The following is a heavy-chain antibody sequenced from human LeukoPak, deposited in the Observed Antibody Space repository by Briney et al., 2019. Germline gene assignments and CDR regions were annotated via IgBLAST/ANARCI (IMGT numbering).Heavy chain of an antibody. V-gene: IGHV4-39*01. J-gene: IGHJ6*03. CDR1: GGSISSSLYH. CDR2: VFHSGNT. CDR3: ARQNVGTSWNYYYSNIDV. Sequence: PSETLSLTCSFSGGSISSSLYHWGWLRQPPGKGLEWIGNVFHSGNTYSSPSLQSRVAFSVDTSKNQFSLKLTSVTATDTAVYYCARQNVGTSWNYYYSNIDVWGKGTSVSVSS. D-gene: IGHD1-1*01.